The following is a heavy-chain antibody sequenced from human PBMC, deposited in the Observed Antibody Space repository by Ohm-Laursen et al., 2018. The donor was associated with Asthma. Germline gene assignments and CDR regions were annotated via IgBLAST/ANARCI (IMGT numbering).Heavy chain of an antibody. CDR2: IYYSGST. J-gene: IGHJ4*02. D-gene: IGHD3-9*01. V-gene: IGHV4-59*07. Sequence: SDTLSLTCSVSGGSISSYYWSWIRQPPGKGLEWIGYIYYSGSTNYNPSLKSRVTISVDTSKNQFSLKLSSVTAADTALYFCARLDWVQSMFDSWGQGNLVTVSS. CDR3: ARLDWVQSMFDS. CDR1: GGSISSYY.